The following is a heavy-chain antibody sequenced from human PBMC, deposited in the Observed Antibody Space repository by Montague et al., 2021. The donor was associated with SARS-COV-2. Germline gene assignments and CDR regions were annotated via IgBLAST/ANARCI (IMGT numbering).Heavy chain of an antibody. J-gene: IGHJ3*02. CDR3: ARVGVPYYDILTGYYIEGSDAFDI. Sequence: SETLSLTCTVSGGSISSYYWSWIRQPPGKGLEWIGYIYYSGSTNYNPSLKSRVTISVDTSKNQFPLKLSSVTAADTAVYYCARVGVPYYDILTGYYIEGSDAFDIWGQGTMVTVSS. V-gene: IGHV4-59*13. D-gene: IGHD3-9*01. CDR2: IYYSGST. CDR1: GGSISSYY.